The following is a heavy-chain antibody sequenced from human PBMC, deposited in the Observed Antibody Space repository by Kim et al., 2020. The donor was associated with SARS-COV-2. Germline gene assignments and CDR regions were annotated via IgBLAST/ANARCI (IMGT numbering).Heavy chain of an antibody. CDR3: VRVAAAGPYFDD. V-gene: IGHV3-11*01. D-gene: IGHD6-25*01. J-gene: IGHJ4*02. Sequence: YYANSVKGRFTNSRANANTSLYRQMNSLRVDDTAFYYCVRVAAAGPYFDDWGQGTLVTVSS.